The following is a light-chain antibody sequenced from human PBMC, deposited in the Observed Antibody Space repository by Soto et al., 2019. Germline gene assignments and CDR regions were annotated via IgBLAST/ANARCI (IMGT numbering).Light chain of an antibody. V-gene: IGKV1-27*01. CDR2: AAS. CDR1: QGISSY. J-gene: IGKJ1*01. CDR3: QRFNSDPPT. Sequence: DIQMTQSPSSLSASTGDRVTITCRASQGISSYLAWYQQKPGKAPKLLIYAASTLQSGVPSRFSGSGSGTDFTLTISSLQPEDVATYYCQRFNSDPPTFGQGTKVDIK.